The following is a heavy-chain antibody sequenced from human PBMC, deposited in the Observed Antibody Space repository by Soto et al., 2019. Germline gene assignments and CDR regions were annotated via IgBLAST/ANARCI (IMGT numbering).Heavy chain of an antibody. CDR1: GDSVSSNSAA. Sequence: QVQLQQSGPGLVKPSQTLSLTCDISGDSVSSNSAAWNWIRQTPSRGLERQGRTYYRSKWYINYAVSVKSRITVNPDTSKNQFSLQLNSVTHEDKAVYYCARGSWDDVTGHYYMDVWGKGTTVTVSS. CDR3: ARGSWDDVTGHYYMDV. D-gene: IGHD1-1*01. J-gene: IGHJ6*03. CDR2: TYYRSKWYI. V-gene: IGHV6-1*01.